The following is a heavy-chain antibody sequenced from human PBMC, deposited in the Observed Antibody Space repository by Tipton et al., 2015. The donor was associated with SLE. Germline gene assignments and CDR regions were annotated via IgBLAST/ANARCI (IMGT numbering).Heavy chain of an antibody. CDR2: IRYDGSNK. V-gene: IGHV3-30*02. J-gene: IGHJ2*01. CDR1: AFTFSSYA. D-gene: IGHD2-15*01. Sequence: SLRLSCAASAFTFSSYAMIWVRQAPGKGLEWVAFIRYDGSNKYYADSVKGRFTISRDNSKNTLYLQMNSLRAEDTAVYYCAKGAYCSGGSCYWYFDLWGRGTLVTVSS. CDR3: AKGAYCSGGSCYWYFDL.